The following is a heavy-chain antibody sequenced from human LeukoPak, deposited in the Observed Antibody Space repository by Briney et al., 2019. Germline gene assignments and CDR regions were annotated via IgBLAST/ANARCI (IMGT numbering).Heavy chain of an antibody. J-gene: IGHJ4*02. V-gene: IGHV4-59*01. CDR1: GGSISTSY. CDR3: ARTRSSTWHLLDY. CDR2: ILYSGST. Sequence: SETLFLTCTVSGGSISTSYWNWVRQPPGKGLEWIGYILYSGSTNYNPSLESRVTISVDTSKNQFSLKLTSVTAADTAVYYCARTRSSTWHLLDYWGQGTLVTVSS. D-gene: IGHD6-13*01.